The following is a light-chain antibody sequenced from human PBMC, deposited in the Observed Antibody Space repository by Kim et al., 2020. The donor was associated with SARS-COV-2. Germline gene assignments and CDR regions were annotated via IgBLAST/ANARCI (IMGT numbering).Light chain of an antibody. CDR2: WAS. V-gene: IGKV4-1*01. Sequence: DIVMTQSPDSLAVSLGERATINCKSSQSVLYSSNNRNYLSWYQQKPGQPPKLLIYWASTRESGVPDRLSGSGSGTDFTLTISSLQAEDVAVYYCQQYYGLPLTFGEGTKVDIK. J-gene: IGKJ4*01. CDR1: QSVLYSSNNRNY. CDR3: QQYYGLPLT.